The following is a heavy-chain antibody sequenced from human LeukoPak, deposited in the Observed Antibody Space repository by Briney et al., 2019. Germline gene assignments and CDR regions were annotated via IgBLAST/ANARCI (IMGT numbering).Heavy chain of an antibody. J-gene: IGHJ4*02. CDR1: GFTFSSYW. D-gene: IGHD4-11*01. Sequence: GGSLRLSCAASGFTFSSYWMHWVRHAPGKGLVWVSRINSDGSSTSYADSVKGRFTISRDNAKNTLYLQMNSLRAEDTAVYYCARDGVTKSFDYWGQGTLVTVSS. CDR3: ARDGVTKSFDY. CDR2: INSDGSST. V-gene: IGHV3-74*01.